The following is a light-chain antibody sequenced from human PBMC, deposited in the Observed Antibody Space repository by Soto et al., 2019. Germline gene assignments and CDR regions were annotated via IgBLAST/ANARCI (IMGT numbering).Light chain of an antibody. J-gene: IGKJ1*01. CDR2: GKS. CDR3: QKYNKWPPT. Sequence: EIVLTQSPGTLSLSPGEIATLSCRASQSVSSNLAWFQQKPGQAPRILIYGKSTRDTGISDRLSGSGSGTELNLTISRLQSGDFAVYHCQKYNKWPPTFGQGTKVDIK. CDR1: QSVSSN. V-gene: IGKV3-15*01.